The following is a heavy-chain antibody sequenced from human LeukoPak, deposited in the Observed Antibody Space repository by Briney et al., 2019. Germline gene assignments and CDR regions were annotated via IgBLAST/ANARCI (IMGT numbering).Heavy chain of an antibody. CDR2: SDPKSGAT. Sequence: GASVKVSCKTSGYTFTSYYIHWLRQAPGQRFEWMGWSDPKSGATKYEHFQCRVTMTRDTSISTAYMELRRLTSDDTAVYYCARGNFYDNKGYSPELRYWGQGTLVTVSS. CDR1: GYTFTSYY. D-gene: IGHD3-10*01. CDR3: ARGNFYDNKGYSPELRY. V-gene: IGHV1-2*02. J-gene: IGHJ4*02.